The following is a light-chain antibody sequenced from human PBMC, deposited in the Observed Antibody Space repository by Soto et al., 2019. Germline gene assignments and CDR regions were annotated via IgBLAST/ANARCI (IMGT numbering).Light chain of an antibody. Sequence: EIVLTQSSGTLSLSPGERATFSCRASQTINSKYLAWYQQKPGQAPRLLIYGASSRATGIPDRFSGSGSGTDFALTISRLEPEDFSVYYCHYYDKSPPFPFGPGTRLDIK. CDR3: HYYDKSPPFP. CDR2: GAS. J-gene: IGKJ3*01. V-gene: IGKV3-20*01. CDR1: QTINSKY.